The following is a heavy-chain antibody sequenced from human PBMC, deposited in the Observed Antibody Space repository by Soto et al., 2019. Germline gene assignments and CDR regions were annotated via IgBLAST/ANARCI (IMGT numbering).Heavy chain of an antibody. CDR3: ARHVSVYHFDY. Sequence: SETLSLTCTVSGDSITSNSYFWAWIRQPPGKGLECIGSIYYSGSTYHNPSLKSRVTISVDRSNNQFSLKLTSVTAADTAVYYGARHVSVYHFDYWGQGALVTVPS. CDR1: GDSITSNSYF. CDR2: IYYSGST. J-gene: IGHJ4*02. V-gene: IGHV4-39*01.